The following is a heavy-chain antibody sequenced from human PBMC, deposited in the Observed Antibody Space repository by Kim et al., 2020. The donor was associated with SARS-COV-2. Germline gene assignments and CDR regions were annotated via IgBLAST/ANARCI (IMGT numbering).Heavy chain of an antibody. CDR3: ARGDSSSWPDLDY. V-gene: IGHV1-2*06. CDR2: INPNSGGT. CDR1: GYTFTGYY. J-gene: IGHJ4*02. Sequence: ASVKVSCKASGYTFTGYYMHWVRQAPGQGLEWMGRINPNSGGTNYAQKFQGRVTMTRDTSISTAYMELSRLRSDDTAVYYCARGDSSSWPDLDYWGQGTLVTVSS. D-gene: IGHD6-13*01.